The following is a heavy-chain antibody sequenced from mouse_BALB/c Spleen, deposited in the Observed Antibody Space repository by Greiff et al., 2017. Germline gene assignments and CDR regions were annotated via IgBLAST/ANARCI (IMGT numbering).Heavy chain of an antibody. CDR3: ARDRGRLPFAY. J-gene: IGHJ3*01. V-gene: IGHV2-9*02. Sequence: VKLVESGPGLVAPSQSLSITCTVSGFSLTSYGVHWVRQPPGKGLEWLGVIWAGGSTNYNSALMSRLSISKDNSKSQVFLKMNSLQTDDTAMYYCARDRGRLPFAYWGQGTLVTVSA. D-gene: IGHD2-4*01. CDR1: GFSLTSYG. CDR2: IWAGGST.